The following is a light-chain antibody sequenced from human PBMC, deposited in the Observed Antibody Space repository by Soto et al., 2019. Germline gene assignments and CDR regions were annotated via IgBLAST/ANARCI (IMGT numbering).Light chain of an antibody. CDR1: QRFCSRY. Sequence: EIGVAQSPGPLAFVPGGRDTLLFKARQRFCSRYFAWDQQKPGQAPRLLILGASRRATGIPDRFSGSGSGTDFTLTISRLEPEDFAVYYCQQSGTSRPTFGGGTKVEIK. CDR2: GAS. CDR3: QQSGTSRPT. J-gene: IGKJ4*01. V-gene: IGKV3-20*01.